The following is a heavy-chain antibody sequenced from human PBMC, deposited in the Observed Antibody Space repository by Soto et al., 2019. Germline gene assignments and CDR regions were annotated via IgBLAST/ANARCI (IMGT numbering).Heavy chain of an antibody. CDR2: IFSSGTT. J-gene: IGHJ6*02. CDR1: GDSMSSGNKY. D-gene: IGHD3-16*01. V-gene: IGHV4-30-4*01. Sequence: SETLSLSCTVSGDSMSSGNKYWTWIRQPPGKGLEWIGYIFSSGTTYYNPSLKSRLTMALEASQNQFSLKVKSMTDEDTAVYYCDRVTSTFDYYYAKDVWGQGTTVTVSS. CDR3: DRVTSTFDYYYAKDV.